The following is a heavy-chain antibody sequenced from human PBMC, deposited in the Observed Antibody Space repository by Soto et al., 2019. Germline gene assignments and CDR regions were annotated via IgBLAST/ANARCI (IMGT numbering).Heavy chain of an antibody. CDR3: ARHQNLYSSSWFGYFDY. CDR1: GGTFSSYT. Sequence: SVKVSCKASGGTFSSYTISWVRQAPGQGLEWMGRIIPILGIANYAQKFQGRVTITADKSTSTAYMELSSLRSEDTAVYYCARHQNLYSSSWFGYFDYWGQGTLVTVSS. V-gene: IGHV1-69*02. J-gene: IGHJ4*02. D-gene: IGHD6-13*01. CDR2: IIPILGIA.